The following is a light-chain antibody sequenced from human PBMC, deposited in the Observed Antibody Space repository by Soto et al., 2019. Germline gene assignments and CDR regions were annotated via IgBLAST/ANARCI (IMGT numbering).Light chain of an antibody. CDR1: QSVSSSY. CDR3: QQYGSSPVT. V-gene: IGKV3-20*01. J-gene: IGKJ1*01. CDR2: GAS. Sequence: EIVLTQSPGTLSLSPGERATLSCRASQSVSSSYLAWYQQKPGQAPRLLIYGASSRATGIPDRFSGSGSGTDFTLTISRLEPEDFAVYYCQQYGSSPVTFGQTTKVEIK.